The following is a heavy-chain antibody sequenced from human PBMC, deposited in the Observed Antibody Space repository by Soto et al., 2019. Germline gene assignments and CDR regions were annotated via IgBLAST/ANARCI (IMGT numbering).Heavy chain of an antibody. CDR2: IYYSGST. CDR3: ARSPLVDIVATGGNRFDP. D-gene: IGHD5-12*01. Sequence: SETLSLTCTVSGGSISSGGYYWSWIRQHPGKGLEWIGYIYYSGSTYYNPSLKSRVTISVDTSKNQFSLKLSSVTAADTAVYYCARSPLVDIVATGGNRFDPWGQGTLVTVSS. V-gene: IGHV4-31*03. J-gene: IGHJ5*02. CDR1: GGSISSGGYY.